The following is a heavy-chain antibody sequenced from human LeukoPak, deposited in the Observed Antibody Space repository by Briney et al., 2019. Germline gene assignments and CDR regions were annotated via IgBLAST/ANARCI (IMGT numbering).Heavy chain of an antibody. V-gene: IGHV1-69*04. D-gene: IGHD3-22*01. Sequence: SVTVSCKASGGTFSSYAISWVRQAPGQGREWMGRIIPMLGIANYAQKFQGRVTIKAEKSKRTAYMEVSRLREEDTAVYYCARDSRTYYYDSSGYDAFDIWGQGTMVTVSS. J-gene: IGHJ3*02. CDR2: IIPMLGIA. CDR1: GGTFSSYA. CDR3: ARDSRTYYYDSSGYDAFDI.